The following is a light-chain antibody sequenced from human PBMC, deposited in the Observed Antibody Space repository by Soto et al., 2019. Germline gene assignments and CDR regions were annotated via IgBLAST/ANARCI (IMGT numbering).Light chain of an antibody. CDR3: GTWDSSLSAVV. J-gene: IGLJ2*01. CDR2: ENN. V-gene: IGLV1-51*02. Sequence: QSVLTQPPSVSAAPGQKVTISCSGSSSNIGNNYVSWYQHLPGTAPKLLIYENNKRPSGIPDRFSGSKSGTSAILGITGLQTGDEADYYCGTWDSSLSAVVFGGGSKLTVL. CDR1: SSNIGNNY.